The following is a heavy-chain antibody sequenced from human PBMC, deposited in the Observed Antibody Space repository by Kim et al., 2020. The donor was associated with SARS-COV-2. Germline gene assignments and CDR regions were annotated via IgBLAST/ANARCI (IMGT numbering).Heavy chain of an antibody. D-gene: IGHD3-10*01. V-gene: IGHV3-30*04. CDR2: ISYDGSNK. CDR1: GFTFSSYS. Sequence: GGSLRLSCAASGFTFSSYSMHWVRQAPGKGLEWVAVISYDGSNKYYADSVKGRFTISRDNSKNTLYLQMNSLRAEDTAVYYCARGRLLWFGELFDYWGQGTLVTVSS. CDR3: ARGRLLWFGELFDY. J-gene: IGHJ4*02.